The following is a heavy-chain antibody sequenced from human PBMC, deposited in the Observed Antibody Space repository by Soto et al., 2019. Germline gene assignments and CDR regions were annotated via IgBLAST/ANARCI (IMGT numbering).Heavy chain of an antibody. D-gene: IGHD3-3*01. CDR1: GFTFSNAL. Sequence: GGSLRLSCAASGFTFSNALMTWGRQAPGKGLEWGGRIKSKSDGATTDYAAPVRGRFIISRDDSKNTLYLQMNRLKTQDTAVYYCTTGLTIFGVVIDPWGQGTLVTVSS. J-gene: IGHJ5*02. V-gene: IGHV3-15*01. CDR2: IKSKSDGATT. CDR3: TTGLTIFGVVIDP.